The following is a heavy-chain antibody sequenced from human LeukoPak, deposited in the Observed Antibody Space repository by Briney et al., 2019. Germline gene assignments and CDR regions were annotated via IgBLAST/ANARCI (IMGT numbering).Heavy chain of an antibody. V-gene: IGHV1-8*02. CDR2: IIPIFGTA. Sequence: ASVKVSCKASGYSSTNYGISWVRQAPGQGLEWMGGIIPIFGTANYAQKFQGRVTMTRNTSISTAYMELSSLRSEDTAVYYCARGRSSSSWTPMASSDYWGQGTLVTASS. D-gene: IGHD6-13*01. J-gene: IGHJ4*02. CDR3: ARGRSSSSWTPMASSDY. CDR1: GYSSTNYG.